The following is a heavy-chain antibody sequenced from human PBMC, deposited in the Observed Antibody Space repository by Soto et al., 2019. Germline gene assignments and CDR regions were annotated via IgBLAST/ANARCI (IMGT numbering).Heavy chain of an antibody. CDR2: IYYSGAT. V-gene: IGHV4-31*03. J-gene: IGHJ4*02. CDR1: GDSMGTGGHY. Sequence: QVHLQESGPGLVRPSQSLSLTCTVSGDSMGTGGHYYNWIRQVPGKGLEWIGYIYYSGATHYNPSLMARATISRDTSKNQFSLTLISVTAADTALYYCARDTDLRPTVWGYWGQGIQVTVSS. CDR3: ARDTDLRPTVWGY. D-gene: IGHD7-27*01.